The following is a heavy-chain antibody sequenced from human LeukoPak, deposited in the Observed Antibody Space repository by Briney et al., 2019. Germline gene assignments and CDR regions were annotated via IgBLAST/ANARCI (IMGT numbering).Heavy chain of an antibody. CDR2: IIPIFGTA. Sequence: GASVKVSCKASGGTFSSYAISWVRQAPGQGLERMGGIIPIFGTANYAQKFQGRVTITADESTSTAYMELSSLRSEDTAVYYCCYDSSGYISHDYWGQGTLVTVSS. CDR3: CYDSSGYISHDY. CDR1: GGTFSSYA. V-gene: IGHV1-69*13. J-gene: IGHJ4*02. D-gene: IGHD3-22*01.